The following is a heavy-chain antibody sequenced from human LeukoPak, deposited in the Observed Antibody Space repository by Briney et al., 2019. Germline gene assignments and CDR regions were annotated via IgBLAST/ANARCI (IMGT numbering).Heavy chain of an antibody. Sequence: ASVKVSCKASGGTFSSYAINWVRQATGQGLEWMGWMNPNSGNTGYAQKFQGRVTMTRNTSISTAYMELSSLRSEDTAVYYCARGGSSWGDYWGQGTLVTVSS. V-gene: IGHV1-8*02. CDR1: GGTFSSYA. J-gene: IGHJ4*02. CDR3: ARGGSSWGDY. D-gene: IGHD6-13*01. CDR2: MNPNSGNT.